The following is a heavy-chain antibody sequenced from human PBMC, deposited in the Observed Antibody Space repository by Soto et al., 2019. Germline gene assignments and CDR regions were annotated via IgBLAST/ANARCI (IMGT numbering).Heavy chain of an antibody. D-gene: IGHD3-10*01. J-gene: IGHJ5*02. CDR1: GGTISSYS. V-gene: IGHV4-59*01. Sequence: SETRSLTCTASGGTISSYSWSSIRQPPGKRLEWIGYIYDSGSTNYCPSLKSRVTISVDTAKNQFSLKLSSVTAADTAVYYCARDYYGSGYNWFDPWGQGTLVTVSS. CDR2: IYDSGST. CDR3: ARDYYGSGYNWFDP.